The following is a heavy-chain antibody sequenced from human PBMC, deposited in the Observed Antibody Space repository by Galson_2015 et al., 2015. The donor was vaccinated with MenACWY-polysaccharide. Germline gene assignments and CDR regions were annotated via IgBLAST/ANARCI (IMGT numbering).Heavy chain of an antibody. CDR2: MSGRRGYT. CDR3: VTHPKGTDSRWYDY. CDR1: GFDFSSYA. J-gene: IGHJ4*02. Sequence: SLRLSCAASGFDFSSYAMSWVRQAPGKGLEWVSTMSGRRGYTYYADSVKGRFTNSRDNSKNPLYLQMNNLRADDTAIYSCVTHPKGTDSRWYDYWGQGTLVTVSS. V-gene: IGHV3-23*01. D-gene: IGHD3-22*01.